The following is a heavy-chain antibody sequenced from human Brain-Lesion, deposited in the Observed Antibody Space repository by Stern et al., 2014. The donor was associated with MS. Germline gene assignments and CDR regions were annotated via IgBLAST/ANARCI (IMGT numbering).Heavy chain of an antibody. V-gene: IGHV3-74*02. CDR2: INRDGSDT. Sequence: EVQLVESGGGLVQPGGSLRLAWAASGFNFSSYWMHWVRQLPEKGLFGVSQINRDGSDTSYADSVKGRFSISRDNIRNMLYLRMTSLRAEDTAVYYCARGVGDYWGQGARVTVSS. CDR1: GFNFSSYW. CDR3: ARGVGDY. D-gene: IGHD3-16*01. J-gene: IGHJ4*02.